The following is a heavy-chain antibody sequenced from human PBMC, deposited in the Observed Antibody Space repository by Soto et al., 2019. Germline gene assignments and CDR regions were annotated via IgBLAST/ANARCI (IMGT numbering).Heavy chain of an antibody. V-gene: IGHV3-53*02. CDR3: ARYSGWYGQCYFDC. J-gene: IGHJ4*02. CDR1: GFIVSSSY. D-gene: IGHD6-13*01. CDR2: IYSDGRT. Sequence: DVQLVETGGGLIQPGGSLRLSCAASGFIVSSSYMSWVRQAPGKGLEWVSVIYSDGRTYYADSVKGRFTLSRDNTKNTLDLQMNNQSAEDTAVYYCARYSGWYGQCYFDCWGQGTVVTVAS.